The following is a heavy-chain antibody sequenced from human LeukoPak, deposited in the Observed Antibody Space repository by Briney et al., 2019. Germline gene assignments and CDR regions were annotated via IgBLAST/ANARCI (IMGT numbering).Heavy chain of an antibody. CDR3: ARDRTTSREVGYYYGMDV. CDR2: ISSNGGST. V-gene: IGHV3-64*01. CDR1: GFTFSSYA. D-gene: IGHD2-2*01. Sequence: PGGSLRLSCAASGFTFSSYAMHWVRQAPGKGLEYVSAISSNGGSTYYANSVKGRFTISRDNSKNTLYLQMGSLRAEDMAVYYCARDRTTSREVGYYYGMDVWGQGTTVTVSS. J-gene: IGHJ6*02.